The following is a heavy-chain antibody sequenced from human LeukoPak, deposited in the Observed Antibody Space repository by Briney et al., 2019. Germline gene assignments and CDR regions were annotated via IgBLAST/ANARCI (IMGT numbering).Heavy chain of an antibody. CDR3: ARGAWSCSSTSCYPMNWFDP. D-gene: IGHD2-2*01. V-gene: IGHV1-18*01. Sequence: ASVKVSCKASGYTFTSYGISWVRQAPGQGLEWMGWISAYNGNTNYAQKLQGRVTMTTDTSTSTAYMELRSLRSDDTAVYYCARGAWSCSSTSCYPMNWFDPWGQGTLVTVSS. J-gene: IGHJ5*02. CDR2: ISAYNGNT. CDR1: GYTFTSYG.